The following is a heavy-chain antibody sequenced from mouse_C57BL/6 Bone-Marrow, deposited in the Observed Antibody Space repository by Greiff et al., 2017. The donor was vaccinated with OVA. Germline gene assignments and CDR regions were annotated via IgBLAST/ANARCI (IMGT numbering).Heavy chain of an antibody. J-gene: IGHJ2*01. V-gene: IGHV1-9*01. Sequence: QVHVKQSGAELMKPGASVKLSCKATGYTFTGYWIEWVKQRPGHGLEWIGEILPGGGSTNYNEKFKGKATFTADTSSNTAYMKLSSHTTEDSAIYYCARGGPIFDGNFRDYWGQGTTLTVSS. CDR3: ARGGPIFDGNFRDY. CDR1: GYTFTGYW. D-gene: IGHD2-1*01. CDR2: ILPGGGST.